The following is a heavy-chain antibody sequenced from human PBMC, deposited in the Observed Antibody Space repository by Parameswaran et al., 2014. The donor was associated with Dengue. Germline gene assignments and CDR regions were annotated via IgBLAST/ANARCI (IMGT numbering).Heavy chain of an antibody. Sequence: KGLEWIGYIYHSGSTYYNPSLKSRVTISVDRSKNQFSLKLSSVTAADTAVYYCARGVGSSWPPAEYFQHWGQGTLVTVSS. CDR2: IYHSGST. CDR3: ARGVGSSWPPAEYFQH. D-gene: IGHD6-13*01. V-gene: IGHV4-30-2*01. J-gene: IGHJ1*01.